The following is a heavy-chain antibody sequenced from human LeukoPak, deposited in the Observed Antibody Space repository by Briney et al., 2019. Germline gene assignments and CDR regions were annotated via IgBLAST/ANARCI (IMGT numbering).Heavy chain of an antibody. CDR2: INAGNGNT. D-gene: IGHD4-17*01. J-gene: IGHJ5*02. CDR1: GYTFTSYA. CDR3: AKDPLSRYDYGDYA. V-gene: IGHV1-3*01. Sequence: ASVKVSCKASGYTFTSYAMHWVRQAPGQRLEWMGWINAGNGNTKYSQKFQGRVTITRDTSTSTAYMELRSLRSDDTAVYYCAKDPLSRYDYGDYAWGQGTLVTVSS.